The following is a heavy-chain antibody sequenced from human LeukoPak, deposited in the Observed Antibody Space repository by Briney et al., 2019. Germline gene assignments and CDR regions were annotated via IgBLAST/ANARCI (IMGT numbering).Heavy chain of an antibody. D-gene: IGHD6-19*01. Sequence: ASVNVSCKASGYTFTGYYMHWVRQAPGQGLEWMGWINPNSGGTNYAQKFQGRVTMTRDTSISTAYMELSRLGSDDTAVYYCARHSSGWSFDYWGQGTLVTVSS. V-gene: IGHV1-2*02. CDR2: INPNSGGT. J-gene: IGHJ4*02. CDR1: GYTFTGYY. CDR3: ARHSSGWSFDY.